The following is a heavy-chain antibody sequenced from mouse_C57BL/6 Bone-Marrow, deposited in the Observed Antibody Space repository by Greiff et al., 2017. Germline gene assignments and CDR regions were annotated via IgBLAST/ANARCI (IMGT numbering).Heavy chain of an antibody. D-gene: IGHD2-12*01. J-gene: IGHJ3*01. CDR1: GFTFSDYG. Sequence: EVQRVESGGGLVKPGGSLKLSCAASGFTFSDYGMHWVRQAPEKGLAWVAYISSGSSTIYYAVTVQGRFTISRDNAKNTLFLQMTSLRSEDTAMYYCARGDYNYEGAWLAYWGQGTLVTVSA. CDR3: ARGDYNYEGAWLAY. V-gene: IGHV5-17*01. CDR2: ISSGSSTI.